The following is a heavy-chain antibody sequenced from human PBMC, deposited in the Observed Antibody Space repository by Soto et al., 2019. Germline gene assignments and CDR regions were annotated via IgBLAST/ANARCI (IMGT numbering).Heavy chain of an antibody. D-gene: IGHD2-2*01. CDR1: GFRFDTYS. J-gene: IGHJ5*02. CDR3: AREKIVLAPAAVRWFDP. CDR2: ISTTSSTI. Sequence: EVQLVESGGGLVQPGGSLRLSCAASGFRFDTYSMNWVRQAPGKGLEWVSYISTTSSTIYYADSVKGRFTVSRDNARNSLYLQMNSLRDGDTAVYYCAREKIVLAPAAVRWFDPWGQGTLVTVSS. V-gene: IGHV3-48*02.